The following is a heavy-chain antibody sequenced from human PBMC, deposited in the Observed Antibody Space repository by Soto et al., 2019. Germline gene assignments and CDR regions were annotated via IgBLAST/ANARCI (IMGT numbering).Heavy chain of an antibody. J-gene: IGHJ6*02. CDR1: GYTFTSYA. D-gene: IGHD3-3*01. Sequence: ASVKVSCKASGYTFTSYAMHWVRQAPGQSLEWMGWINAGNGNTKYSQKFQGRVTITRDTSASTAYMELSSLRSEDTAVYYCARGYYDFWSAYYYGMDVWGQGTTVTGSS. CDR2: INAGNGNT. V-gene: IGHV1-3*01. CDR3: ARGYYDFWSAYYYGMDV.